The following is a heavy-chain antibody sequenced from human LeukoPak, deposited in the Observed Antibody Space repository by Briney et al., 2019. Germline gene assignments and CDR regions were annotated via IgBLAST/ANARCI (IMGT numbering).Heavy chain of an antibody. D-gene: IGHD3-10*01. CDR3: ARLTYGSGSYYRGTNWFDP. CDR1: GGSISSYY. V-gene: IGHV4-4*09. Sequence: SETLSLTCTVSGGSISSYYWSWIRQPPGKGLEWIGYIYTSGSTNYNPSLKSRVTISVDTSKNQFSLKLSSVTAADTAVYYCARLTYGSGSYYRGTNWFDPWGQGTLVTVSS. CDR2: IYTSGST. J-gene: IGHJ5*02.